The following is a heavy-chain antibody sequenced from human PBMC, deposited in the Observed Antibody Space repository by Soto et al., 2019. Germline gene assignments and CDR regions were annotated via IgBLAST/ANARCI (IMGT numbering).Heavy chain of an antibody. J-gene: IGHJ4*02. CDR1: GFIFSSYG. CDR3: ATVLCEGIIVVGPSGGRGDY. Sequence: QEQLVQSGGGVVQPGRSLRLSCAASGFIFSSYGMHWVSQAPGKGLEWVAVISYDGSNEYYADSVQGRFTISRDNSKQTLYWQMNSLRTEDTAVYFGATVLCEGIIVVGPSGGRGDYWGQGTLVTVSS. D-gene: IGHD2-2*01. V-gene: IGHV3-30*03. CDR2: ISYDGSNE.